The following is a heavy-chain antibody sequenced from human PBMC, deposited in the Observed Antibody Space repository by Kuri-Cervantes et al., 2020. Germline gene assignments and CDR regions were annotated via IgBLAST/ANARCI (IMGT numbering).Heavy chain of an antibody. CDR3: ASNISGYHYYFDH. J-gene: IGHJ4*02. CDR2: ISSSSSTI. D-gene: IGHD1-14*01. V-gene: IGHV3-11*01. CDR1: GFTFSDYY. Sequence: GGSLTLSCAASGFTFSDYYMSWFRQAPGKGLEWGSYISSSSSTIYYADSLKGRFTISRDNSKNSLYLQMNSLRAEDTAVYYCASNISGYHYYFDHWGQGTLVTVSS.